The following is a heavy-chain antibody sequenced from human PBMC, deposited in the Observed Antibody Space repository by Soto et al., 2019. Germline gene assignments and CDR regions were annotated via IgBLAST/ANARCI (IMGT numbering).Heavy chain of an antibody. V-gene: IGHV3-23*01. CDR1: GFTFSSYA. Sequence: GGSLRLSCAASGFTFSSYAMSWVRQAPGKGLEWVSAISGSGGSTYYADSVKGRFTISRDNSKNTLYLQMNSLRAEDTAVYYCAGDERSGDREDAFDIWGQGTVVTVSS. D-gene: IGHD7-27*01. CDR3: AGDERSGDREDAFDI. CDR2: ISGSGGST. J-gene: IGHJ3*02.